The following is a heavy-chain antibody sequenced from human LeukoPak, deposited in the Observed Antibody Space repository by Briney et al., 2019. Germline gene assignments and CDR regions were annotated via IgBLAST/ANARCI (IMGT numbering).Heavy chain of an antibody. V-gene: IGHV3-23*01. Sequence: PGGSLRLSCAVSGFTLTNHGVSWVRQAPGKGLEWVSAISGSGGSTYYADSVKGRFTISRDNSKNTLYLQMNSLRAEDTAVYYCAKGPSRNIAAAGTDYWGQGTLVTVSS. J-gene: IGHJ4*02. D-gene: IGHD6-13*01. CDR2: ISGSGGST. CDR3: AKGPSRNIAAAGTDY. CDR1: GFTLTNHG.